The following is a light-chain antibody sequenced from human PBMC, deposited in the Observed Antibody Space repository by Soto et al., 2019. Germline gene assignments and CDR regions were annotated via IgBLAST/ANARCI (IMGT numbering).Light chain of an antibody. CDR3: QQYNNWLWT. V-gene: IGKV3-15*01. CDR1: QSVSSN. Sequence: EIVMTQSPATLSVSPGERATLSCRASQSVSSNLAWYQQKPGQAPRLLIYGASTRATGIPARFSGSGSGTESTLTISSLQSEDFAFYYCQQYNNWLWTFGQGTKVEIK. J-gene: IGKJ1*01. CDR2: GAS.